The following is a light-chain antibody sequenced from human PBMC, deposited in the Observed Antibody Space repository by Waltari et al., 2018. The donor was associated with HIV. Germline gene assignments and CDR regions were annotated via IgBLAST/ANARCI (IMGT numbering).Light chain of an antibody. CDR2: LAS. J-gene: IGKJ3*01. CDR1: QSLLHSNGINY. CDR3: MQALQVPLT. Sequence: DIVMTQYPLSLPVTPGEPASISCRSTQSLLHSNGINYLNWYLQKPGQSPQLVIYLASSRASGVSDRLSGSGSGTDFTLRISRVEAEDVGVYYCMQALQVPLTFGPGTKVDVK. V-gene: IGKV2-28*01.